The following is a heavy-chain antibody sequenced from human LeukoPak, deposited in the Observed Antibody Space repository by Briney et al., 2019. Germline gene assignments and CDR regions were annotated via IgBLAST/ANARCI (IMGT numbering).Heavy chain of an antibody. CDR2: IRFDESDK. CDR1: GCTFSNYG. CDR3: AKDRAAGGYVDY. V-gene: IGHV3-30*02. D-gene: IGHD2-15*01. Sequence: PGGSLRLSCAASGCTFSNYGMHWVRQAPGKGQDWVTFIRFDESDKYYADSVKGRFTISRDNSKNTLYLQMNSLRAEDTAVYYCAKDRAAGGYVDYWGQGTLVTVSS. J-gene: IGHJ4*02.